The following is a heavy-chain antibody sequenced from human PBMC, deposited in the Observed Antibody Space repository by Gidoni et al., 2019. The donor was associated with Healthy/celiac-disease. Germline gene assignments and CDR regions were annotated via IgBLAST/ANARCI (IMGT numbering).Heavy chain of an antibody. J-gene: IGHJ3*02. V-gene: IGHV4-34*01. D-gene: IGHD2-2*02. CDR1: GGSFSGYY. CDR3: AWAAAIDAFDI. CDR2: INHSGST. Sequence: QVQLQQWGAGLLKPSETLSLTCAVYGGSFSGYYWSWIRQPPGKGLEWIGEINHSGSTNYNPSLKSRVTISVDTSKNQFSLKLSSVTAADTAVYYCAWAAAIDAFDIWGQGTMVTVSS.